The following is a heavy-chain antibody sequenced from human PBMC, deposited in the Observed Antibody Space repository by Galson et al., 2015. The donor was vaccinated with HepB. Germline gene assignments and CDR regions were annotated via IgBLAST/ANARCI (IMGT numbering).Heavy chain of an antibody. Sequence: LSLTCTVSGGSISSGGYYWRWIRQHPGKGLEWIGYIYYSGSTYYNPSLKSRVTISVDTSKNQFSLKLSSVTAADTAVYYCARVGYSGYDLGYWGQGTLVTVSS. CDR1: GGSISSGGYY. J-gene: IGHJ4*02. D-gene: IGHD5-12*01. V-gene: IGHV4-31*03. CDR2: IYYSGST. CDR3: ARVGYSGYDLGY.